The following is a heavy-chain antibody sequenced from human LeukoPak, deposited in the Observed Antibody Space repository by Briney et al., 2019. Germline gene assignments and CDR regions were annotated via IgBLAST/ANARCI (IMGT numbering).Heavy chain of an antibody. Sequence: QPGGSLRLSCAASGFTVSSNYMSWVRQAPGKGLEWVSVIYSGGSTYYADSVKGRFTIPRDNSKNTLYLQMNSLRAEDTAVYYCARDKLVCSGGSCYSIDYWGQGTLVTVSS. CDR1: GFTVSSNY. J-gene: IGHJ4*02. CDR2: IYSGGST. V-gene: IGHV3-53*01. D-gene: IGHD2-15*01. CDR3: ARDKLVCSGGSCYSIDY.